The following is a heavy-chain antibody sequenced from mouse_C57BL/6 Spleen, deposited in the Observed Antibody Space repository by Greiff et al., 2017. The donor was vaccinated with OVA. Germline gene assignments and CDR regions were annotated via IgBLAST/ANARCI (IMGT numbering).Heavy chain of an antibody. D-gene: IGHD2-12*01. CDR3: ANNVTKDSYAMDY. J-gene: IGHJ4*01. CDR1: GYTFTSYW. Sequence: VQLQQPGAELVMPGASVKLSCKASGYTFTSYWMHWVKQRPGQGLEWIGEIDPSDSYTNYNQKFKGKSTLTVDKSSSTAYMQLSSLTSEDSAVYYCANNVTKDSYAMDYWGQGTSVTVSS. CDR2: IDPSDSYT. V-gene: IGHV1-69*01.